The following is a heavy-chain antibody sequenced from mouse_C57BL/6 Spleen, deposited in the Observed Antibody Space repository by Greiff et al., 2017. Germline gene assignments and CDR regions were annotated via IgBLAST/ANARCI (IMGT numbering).Heavy chain of an antibody. CDR1: GFTFSDYG. J-gene: IGHJ4*01. Sequence: EVHLVESGGGLVKPGGSLKLSCAASGFTFSDYGMHWVRQAPEKGLEWVAYISSGSSTIYYADTVKGRFTISRDNAKNTLFLQMTSLRSEDTAMYYCARRIYYGYEDYYAMDYWGQGTSVTVSS. V-gene: IGHV5-17*01. CDR3: ARRIYYGYEDYYAMDY. CDR2: ISSGSSTI. D-gene: IGHD2-2*01.